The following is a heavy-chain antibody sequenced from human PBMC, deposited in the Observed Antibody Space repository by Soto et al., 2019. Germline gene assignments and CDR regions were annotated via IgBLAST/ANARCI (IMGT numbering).Heavy chain of an antibody. CDR1: GFSFSKYG. D-gene: IGHD6-19*01. Sequence: QVLLVESGGGVVRPGRSLRLSCGASGFSFSKYGMHWVRQAPGEGLEWLSLISYDGSENRYAESVKGRFTISRDNSKNTLYLQMNSLRGDDTAVYYCAKGYEVSPPVASGWYSNYFYGVDVWGRGTTVTVSS. CDR2: ISYDGSEN. J-gene: IGHJ6*02. V-gene: IGHV3-30*18. CDR3: AKGYEVSPPVASGWYSNYFYGVDV.